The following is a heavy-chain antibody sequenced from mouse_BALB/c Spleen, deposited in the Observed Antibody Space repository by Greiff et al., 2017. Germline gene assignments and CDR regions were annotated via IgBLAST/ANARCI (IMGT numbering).Heavy chain of an antibody. V-gene: IGHV3-2*02. D-gene: IGHD1-1*01. CDR1: GYSITSDYA. CDR2: ISYSGST. J-gene: IGHJ2*01. Sequence: EVKLMESGPGLVKPSQSLSLTCTVTGYSITSDYAWNWIRQFPGNKLEWMGYISYSGSTSYNPSLKSRISITRDTSKNQFFLQLNSVTTEDTATYYCARRGITTDFDYWGQGTTLTVSS. CDR3: ARRGITTDFDY.